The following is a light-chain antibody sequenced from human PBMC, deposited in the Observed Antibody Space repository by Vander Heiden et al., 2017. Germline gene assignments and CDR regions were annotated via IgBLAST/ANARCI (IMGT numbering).Light chain of an antibody. J-gene: IGKJ3*01. Sequence: EIVLTQSPGTLSLSPGERATLSCRVSQSISSSCLAWYQQKPGQPPRLLIYGASNRATDFPDRFSGSGSGTDFTLTISSLEPEDFAMYYCHQYAASPFTFGPGSKVDVK. V-gene: IGKV3-20*01. CDR1: QSISSSC. CDR3: HQYAASPFT. CDR2: GAS.